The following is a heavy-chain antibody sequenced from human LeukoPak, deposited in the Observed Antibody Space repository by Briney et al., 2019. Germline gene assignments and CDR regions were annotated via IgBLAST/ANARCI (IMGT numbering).Heavy chain of an antibody. CDR1: GYTFTGYY. Sequence: GASVKVSCKASGYTFTGYYMHWVRQAPGQGLEWMGWINPNSGGTNYAQKFQGRVTMTRDTSISTAYMELSRLRSDDTAVFYCASLSRYYYGSGSYAGDREDYWGQGTLVTVSS. CDR3: ASLSRYYYGSGSYAGDREDY. CDR2: INPNSGGT. D-gene: IGHD3-10*01. V-gene: IGHV1-2*02. J-gene: IGHJ4*02.